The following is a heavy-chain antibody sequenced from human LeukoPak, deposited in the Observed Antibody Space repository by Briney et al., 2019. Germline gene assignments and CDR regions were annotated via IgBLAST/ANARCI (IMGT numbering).Heavy chain of an antibody. CDR3: AGADSSSWYYRGYYYYGMDV. D-gene: IGHD6-13*01. CDR2: IYYSGST. V-gene: IGHV4-59*01. J-gene: IGHJ6*02. CDR1: GGSISSYY. Sequence: SETLSLTCTVSGGSISSYYWSWIRHPPGKGLEWIGYIYYSGSTNYNPSLKSRVTISVDTSKNQFSLKLSSVTAADTAVYYCAGADSSSWYYRGYYYYGMDVWGQGTTVTVSS.